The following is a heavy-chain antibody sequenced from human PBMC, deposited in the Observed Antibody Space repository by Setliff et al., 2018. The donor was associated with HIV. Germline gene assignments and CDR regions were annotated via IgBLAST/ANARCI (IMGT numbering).Heavy chain of an antibody. V-gene: IGHV4-59*01. CDR2: IYYSGST. CDR3: ALGYCSGGIPECLRDYYGMDV. J-gene: IGHJ6*02. D-gene: IGHD2-15*01. Sequence: PSETLSLTCTVSGGSISSYYWSWIRQPPGRGLEWIGYIYYSGSTNYNPSLKSRVTISVDTSKNQFSLKLSSVTAADTAVYYCALGYCSGGIPECLRDYYGMDVWGQGTTVTVSS. CDR1: GGSISSYY.